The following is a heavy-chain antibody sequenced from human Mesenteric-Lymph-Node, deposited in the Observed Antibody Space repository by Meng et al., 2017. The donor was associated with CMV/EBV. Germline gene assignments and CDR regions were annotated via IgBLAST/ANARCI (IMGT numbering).Heavy chain of an antibody. CDR3: ARETLGFGFDP. Sequence: SCKASGGTFSSYALSWVRQAPGQGLEWMGGIIPIFGTANYAQKFQGRVTITTDESTSTAYMELSSLRSEDTAVYYCARETLGFGFDPWGQGTLVTVSS. D-gene: IGHD3-10*01. J-gene: IGHJ5*02. CDR2: IIPIFGTA. CDR1: GGTFSSYA. V-gene: IGHV1-69*05.